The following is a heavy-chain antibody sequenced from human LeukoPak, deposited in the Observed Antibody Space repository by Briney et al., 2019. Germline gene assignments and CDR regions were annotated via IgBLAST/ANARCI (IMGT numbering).Heavy chain of an antibody. D-gene: IGHD3-10*01. Sequence: SETLSLTCTVSGGSISSYYWSWIRQPPGKGLEWIGNIYYRGSTYYNPSLYSRVTISIDRSKNQFSLKLSSVTAADTAVYYCARCDFGSGSYSPRFDYWGQGTLVTVSS. J-gene: IGHJ4*02. V-gene: IGHV4-59*04. CDR2: IYYRGST. CDR3: ARCDFGSGSYSPRFDY. CDR1: GGSISSYY.